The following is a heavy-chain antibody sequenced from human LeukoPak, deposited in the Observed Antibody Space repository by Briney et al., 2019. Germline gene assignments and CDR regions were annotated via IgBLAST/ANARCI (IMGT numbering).Heavy chain of an antibody. D-gene: IGHD4-23*01. Sequence: SETLSLTCTVSGGYIITSGHYWGWIRQPPGKGLEWIGSIYYTGVTSTNPFFRSRMSISVDTSKNQFSLNLTSVTAAVAAVYYCARERSSSGGHSWFDPWGQGTLVTVSA. V-gene: IGHV4-39*07. CDR1: GGYIITSGHY. J-gene: IGHJ5*02. CDR3: ARERSSSGGHSWFDP. CDR2: IYYTGVT.